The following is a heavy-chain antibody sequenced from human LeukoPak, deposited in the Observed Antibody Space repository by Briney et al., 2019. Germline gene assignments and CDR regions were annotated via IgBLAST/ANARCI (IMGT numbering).Heavy chain of an antibody. Sequence: SQTLSLTCAISGDSVSSNSAAWNWIRQSPSRGLEWLGRAYYRSKWYSDYAESVKSRITINPDTSKNQFSLQMNSVTPEDTAVYYCARDVVVVLAAVVAASYGMDVWGQGTTVTVSS. CDR2: AYYRSKWYS. J-gene: IGHJ6*02. D-gene: IGHD2-15*01. CDR3: ARDVVVVLAAVVAASYGMDV. V-gene: IGHV6-1*01. CDR1: GDSVSSNSAA.